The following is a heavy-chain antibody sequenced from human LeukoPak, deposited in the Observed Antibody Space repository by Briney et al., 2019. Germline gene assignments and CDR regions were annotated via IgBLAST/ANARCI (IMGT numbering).Heavy chain of an antibody. J-gene: IGHJ4*02. D-gene: IGHD6-25*01. CDR1: GDSFSGYY. CDR3: ARGVAGSSGLLYCFDY. CDR2: INHSGTI. V-gene: IGHV4-34*01. Sequence: SETLSLTCAVYGDSFSGYYRGWIRQPPGKGLEWIGEINHSGTINYNPSLKSRVTILVDTSKNQFSLNLSSVTAADTAVYYCARGVAGSSGLLYCFDYWGQGALVIVSS.